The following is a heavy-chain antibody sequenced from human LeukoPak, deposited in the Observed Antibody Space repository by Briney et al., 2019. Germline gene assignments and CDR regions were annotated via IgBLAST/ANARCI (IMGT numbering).Heavy chain of an antibody. CDR2: IYYSGST. CDR3: ASGIAAGPGYVRYYGMDV. J-gene: IGHJ6*02. V-gene: IGHV4-59*01. D-gene: IGHD6-13*01. CDR1: GGSISSYY. Sequence: SETLPLTCTVAGGSISSYYWSWIRQPPGKGLGLVGYIYYSGSTNNNPSLKSRVTISVDTSKSQCSLKLSSVPAADTAVYYCASGIAAGPGYVRYYGMDVWGQGTTVTVSS.